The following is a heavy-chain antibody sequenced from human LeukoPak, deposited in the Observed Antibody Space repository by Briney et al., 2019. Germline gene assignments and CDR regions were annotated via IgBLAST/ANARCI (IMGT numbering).Heavy chain of an antibody. CDR1: GYTFTGYY. V-gene: IGHV1-2*02. Sequence: ASVKVSCKASGYTFTGYYMHWVRQAPGQGLEWMGWINPNSGGTNYAQTFQGRVTMTRDTSISTAYMELSKLRSDDTAVYYCARDLGFLEWLLYNYWGQGTLVTVSS. CDR3: ARDLGFLEWLLYNY. CDR2: INPNSGGT. D-gene: IGHD3-3*01. J-gene: IGHJ4*02.